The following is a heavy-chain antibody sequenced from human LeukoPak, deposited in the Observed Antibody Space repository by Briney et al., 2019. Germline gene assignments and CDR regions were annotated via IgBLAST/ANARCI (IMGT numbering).Heavy chain of an antibody. CDR3: ARVGDSGSYSAFDY. J-gene: IGHJ4*02. D-gene: IGHD1-26*01. Sequence: GGSLRLSRAASGFTFNNYDMNWVRQAPGKGPEWVSSISSSGSYIYYADSVMGRFTISRDNAKNSLYLQVNSLRAEDTAVYYCARVGDSGSYSAFDYWGQGTLVTVSS. CDR2: ISSSGSYI. V-gene: IGHV3-21*01. CDR1: GFTFNNYD.